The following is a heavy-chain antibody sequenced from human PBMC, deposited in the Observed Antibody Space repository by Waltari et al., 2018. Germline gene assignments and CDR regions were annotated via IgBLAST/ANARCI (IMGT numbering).Heavy chain of an antibody. CDR2: IYYSGST. J-gene: IGHJ4*02. CDR1: GGSISRHY. CDR3: ARGKDETYYDFWSGYYYFDY. D-gene: IGHD3-3*01. V-gene: IGHV4-59*11. Sequence: QVQLQESGPGLVKPSETLSLTCTVSGGSISRHYWSWIRQPPGKGLEWIGYIYYSGSTNYNPSLKSRVTISVDTSKNQFSLKLSSVTAADTAVYYCARGKDETYYDFWSGYYYFDYWGQGTLVTVSS.